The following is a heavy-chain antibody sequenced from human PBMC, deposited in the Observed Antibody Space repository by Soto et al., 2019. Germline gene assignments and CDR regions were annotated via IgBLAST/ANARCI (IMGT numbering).Heavy chain of an antibody. CDR2: IKSKTDGGTT. V-gene: IGHV3-15*07. CDR1: GFTFSNAW. CDR3: TTDPNYYDSSGYPNEAFDI. J-gene: IGHJ3*02. D-gene: IGHD3-22*01. Sequence: GGSLRLSCAASGFTFSNAWMNWVRQAPGKGLEWVGRIKSKTDGGTTDYAEPVKGRFTISRDDSKNTLYLQMNSLKIEDTAVFYCTTDPNYYDSSGYPNEAFDIWGQGTMVTVSS.